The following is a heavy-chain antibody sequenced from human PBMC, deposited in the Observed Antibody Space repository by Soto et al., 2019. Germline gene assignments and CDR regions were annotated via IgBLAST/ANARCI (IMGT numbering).Heavy chain of an antibody. CDR3: ARLVYDTRLNYMYFDF. D-gene: IGHD2-8*01. Sequence: PETLSLTYAVSGASISSGNWWTWVRQTPQRGLEYIGEIFHDGTANYYPSFERRVAISVDTSKNQFSLKLTSVTAADTAIYFCARLVYDTRLNYMYFDFWGQGALVTVSS. J-gene: IGHJ4*02. CDR1: GASISSGNW. CDR2: IFHDGTA. V-gene: IGHV4-4*01.